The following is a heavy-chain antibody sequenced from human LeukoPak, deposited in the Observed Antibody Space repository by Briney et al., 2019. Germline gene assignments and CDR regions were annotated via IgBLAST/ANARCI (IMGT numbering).Heavy chain of an antibody. Sequence: PSDTLSLTCTVSGGSISSSSYYWGWIRQPPGKGLEWIERIYYSRSTCYNPSLKSRVTISVDTSKNQFSLKLSSVTAADTAVYYCARARESRELFDIWGQGTMVTVSS. CDR1: GGSISSSSYY. V-gene: IGHV4-39*01. CDR3: ARARESRELFDI. D-gene: IGHD1-26*01. CDR2: IYYSRST. J-gene: IGHJ3*02.